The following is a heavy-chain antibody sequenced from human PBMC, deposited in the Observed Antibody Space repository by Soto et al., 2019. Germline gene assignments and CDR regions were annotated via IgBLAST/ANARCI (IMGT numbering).Heavy chain of an antibody. CDR3: ARDRVEVPPPLYYFDY. CDR2: INPNSGGT. J-gene: IGHJ4*02. D-gene: IGHD2-2*01. CDR1: GYAFTGYY. Sequence: ASVKVSCKASGYAFTGYYMHWVRQAPGQGLEWMGWINPNSGGTNYAQKFQGRVTMTRDTSTSTVYMELSSLGSEDTAVYYCARDRVEVPPPLYYFDYWGQVTLVAVSS. V-gene: IGHV1-2*02.